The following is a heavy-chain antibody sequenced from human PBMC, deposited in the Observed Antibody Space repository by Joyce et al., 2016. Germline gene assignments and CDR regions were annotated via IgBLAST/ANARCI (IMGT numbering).Heavy chain of an antibody. V-gene: IGHV4-34*01. CDR2: SNHSGSN. Sequence: QVQLQQWGAGLLKPSETLSLTCAVYGGSFSGYYWRWIRQPPGKGLEWIGESNHSGSNNYNPSLKSRVTISVDTSKNQFSLKLSSVTAADTAVYYCARGPRSNWGLVWFDPWGQGTLVTVSS. D-gene: IGHD7-27*01. CDR1: GGSFSGYY. J-gene: IGHJ5*02. CDR3: ARGPRSNWGLVWFDP.